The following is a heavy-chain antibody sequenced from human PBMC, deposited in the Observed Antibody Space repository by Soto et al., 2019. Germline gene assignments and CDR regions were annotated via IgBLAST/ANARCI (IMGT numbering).Heavy chain of an antibody. J-gene: IGHJ4*02. Sequence: LVESGGGLVQPGGSLRLSCAASGFSFSSYWMAWVRQAPGKGLEWVANINQDGSEKHYVDSVKGRFTISRDNAKNLMYLQMSSLTAEDSALYYCSKSLDSWGQGTRVTVSS. CDR3: SKSLDS. CDR2: INQDGSEK. CDR1: GFSFSSYW. V-gene: IGHV3-7*01.